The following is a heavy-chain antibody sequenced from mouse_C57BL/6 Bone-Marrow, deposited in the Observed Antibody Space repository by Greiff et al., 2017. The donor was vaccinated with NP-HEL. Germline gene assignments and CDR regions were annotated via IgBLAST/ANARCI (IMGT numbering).Heavy chain of an antibody. V-gene: IGHV1-62-2*01. J-gene: IGHJ3*01. CDR3: ARDYDAGAWFAY. D-gene: IGHD2-4*01. CDR1: GYTFTEYT. CDR2: FYPGSGSI. Sequence: QVQLKESGAELVKPGASVKLSCKASGYTFTEYTIHWVKQRSGQGLEWIGWFYPGSGSIKYNEKFKDKATLTADKSSSTVYMELSRLTSEDSAVYFCARDYDAGAWFAYWGQGTLVTVSA.